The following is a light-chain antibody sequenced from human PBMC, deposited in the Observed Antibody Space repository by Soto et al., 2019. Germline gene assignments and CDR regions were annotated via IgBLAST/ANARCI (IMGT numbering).Light chain of an antibody. Sequence: EIVMTQSPATLSVSPGEGVTLSCRASESVRSKVAWYQQKPGQAPRLLIYGSSTRATGIPERFRGSGSGTEYTLTISSLQSEDFAVYYCQQYNSWPPITFGQGTRLEI. V-gene: IGKV3-15*01. CDR2: GSS. CDR3: QQYNSWPPIT. CDR1: ESVRSK. J-gene: IGKJ5*01.